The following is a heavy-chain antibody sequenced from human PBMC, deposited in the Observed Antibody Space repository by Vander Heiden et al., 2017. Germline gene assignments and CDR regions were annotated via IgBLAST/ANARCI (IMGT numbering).Heavy chain of an antibody. CDR2: INAGKGDT. V-gene: IGHV1-3*01. CDR3: ARTYCGGDCQSRYYYYGMDV. J-gene: IGHJ6*02. Sequence: QVQLVQSGAEVKKPGASVKVSCKASGYTFTSYAIHWVRQAPGQGLEWMGWINAGKGDTKYSQKFQGRVTITRDTSASTAYMEVSSLRSEDTAVYYCARTYCGGDCQSRYYYYGMDVWGQGTTVTVSS. D-gene: IGHD2-21*02. CDR1: GYTFTSYA.